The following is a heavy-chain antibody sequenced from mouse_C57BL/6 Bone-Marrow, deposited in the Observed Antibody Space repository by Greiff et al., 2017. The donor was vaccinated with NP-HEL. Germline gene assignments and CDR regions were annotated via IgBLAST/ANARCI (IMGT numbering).Heavy chain of an antibody. D-gene: IGHD1-1*01. CDR3: ARSPCMSTVVAPTRFAY. J-gene: IGHJ3*01. Sequence: QVQLKESGPELVKPGASVKISCKASGYAFSSSWMNWVKQRPGKGLEWIGRIYPGDGDTNYNGKFKGKATLTADKSSSTAYMQLSSLTSEDSAVYFCARSPCMSTVVAPTRFAYWGQGTLVTVSA. CDR2: IYPGDGDT. CDR1: GYAFSSSW. V-gene: IGHV1-82*01.